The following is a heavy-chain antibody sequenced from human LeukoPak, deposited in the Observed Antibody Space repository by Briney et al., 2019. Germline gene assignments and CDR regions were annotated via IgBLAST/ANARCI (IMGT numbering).Heavy chain of an antibody. Sequence: PGGSLRLSCAASRFTFSSYSMNWVRQAPGKGLEWVSYISSSSGTIYYADSVKGRFTISRDNAKNSLYLQMSSLRAEDTAVYYCARAKRNGFDIWGQGTMVTVSS. CDR2: ISSSSGTI. CDR1: RFTFSSYS. CDR3: ARAKRNGFDI. J-gene: IGHJ3*02. V-gene: IGHV3-48*01.